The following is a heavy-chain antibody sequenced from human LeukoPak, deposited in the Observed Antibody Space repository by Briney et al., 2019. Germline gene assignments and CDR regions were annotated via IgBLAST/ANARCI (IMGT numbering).Heavy chain of an antibody. CDR2: IRYDGSNK. D-gene: IGHD2-2*01. J-gene: IGHJ4*02. CDR3: ARESNTGCHFDY. V-gene: IGHV3-30*02. CDR1: GFTFSSYG. Sequence: GGSLRLSCAASGFTFSSYGMHWVRQAPGKGLEWVAFIRYDGSNKYYADSVKGRFTISRDNSRNTLYLQLNSLRAEDTAIYYCARESNTGCHFDYWGQGTLVTVSS.